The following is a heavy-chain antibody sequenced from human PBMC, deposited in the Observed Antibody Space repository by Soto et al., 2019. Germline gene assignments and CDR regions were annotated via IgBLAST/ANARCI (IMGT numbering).Heavy chain of an antibody. D-gene: IGHD3-22*01. Sequence: EVQVLESGGGLVQPGGSLRLSCAASGFTFSSYAMSWVRQAPGKGLEWVSSISWNSGSIGYADSVKGRFTISRDNAKNSLYLQMNSLRAEDTALYYCAKDSSYYDSSGYLDYWGQGTLVTVSS. CDR2: ISWNSGSI. V-gene: IGHV3-9*01. CDR1: GFTFSSYA. CDR3: AKDSSYYDSSGYLDY. J-gene: IGHJ4*02.